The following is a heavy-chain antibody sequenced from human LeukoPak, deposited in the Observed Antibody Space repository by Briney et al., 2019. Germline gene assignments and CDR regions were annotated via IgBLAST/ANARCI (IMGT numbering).Heavy chain of an antibody. Sequence: SETLSLTCTVSGGSISSSSYYWGWIRQPPGKGLEWIGSIYYSGSTYYNPSLKSRVTISVDTSKNQFSLKLSSVTAADTAVYYCARIVGPRAGVADYWGQGTLVTVSS. CDR2: IYYSGST. CDR1: GGSISSSSYY. J-gene: IGHJ4*02. V-gene: IGHV4-39*01. D-gene: IGHD1-26*01. CDR3: ARIVGPRAGVADY.